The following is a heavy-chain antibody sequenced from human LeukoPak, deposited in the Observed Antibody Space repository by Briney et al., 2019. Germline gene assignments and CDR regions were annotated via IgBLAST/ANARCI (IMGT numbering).Heavy chain of an antibody. CDR3: ARAYSYGSDYYYGMDV. CDR1: GYTFTSYG. D-gene: IGHD5-18*01. CDR2: ISGYNGNT. Sequence: ASVKVSCKASGYTFTSYGISWVRQAPGQGPEWMGWISGYNGNTKYAHKVQGRVTMTTDTSTGTAYMELRSLRSDDTAVYYCARAYSYGSDYYYGMDVWGQGTTVTVSS. J-gene: IGHJ6*02. V-gene: IGHV1-18*01.